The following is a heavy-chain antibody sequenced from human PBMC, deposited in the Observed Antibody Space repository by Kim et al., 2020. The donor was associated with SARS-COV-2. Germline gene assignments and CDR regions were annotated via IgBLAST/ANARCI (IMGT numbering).Heavy chain of an antibody. CDR3: ARVSRSRITIFGVVNWFDP. D-gene: IGHD3-3*01. V-gene: IGHV4-30-4*01. Sequence: SETLSLTCTVSGGSISSGDYYWSWIRQPPGKGLEWIGYIYYSGSTYSNPSLNSRVTMSEDPSKNQFSRKLSSVTAADTAVYYCARVSRSRITIFGVVNWFDPWGQGTLVTVSS. CDR1: GGSISSGDYY. J-gene: IGHJ5*02. CDR2: IYYSGST.